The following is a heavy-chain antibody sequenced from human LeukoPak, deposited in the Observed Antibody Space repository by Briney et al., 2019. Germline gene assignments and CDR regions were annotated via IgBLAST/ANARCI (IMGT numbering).Heavy chain of an antibody. CDR2: INHSGST. V-gene: IGHV4-34*01. J-gene: IGHJ4*02. CDR1: GGSFSGYY. D-gene: IGHD2-2*01. CDR3: ASLVVPAAS. Sequence: SQTLSLTCAVYGGSFSGYYWSWIRQPPGKGLEWIGEINHSGSTNYNPSLKSRVTISVDTSKNQFSLKLSSVTAADTAVYYCASLVVPAASWGQGTLVTVSS.